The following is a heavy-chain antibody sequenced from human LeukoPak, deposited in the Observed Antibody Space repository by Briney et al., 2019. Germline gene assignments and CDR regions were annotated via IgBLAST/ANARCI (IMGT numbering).Heavy chain of an antibody. CDR3: ARLRSIAVAGIDY. V-gene: IGHV5-10-1*01. CDR1: GYSFINYW. Sequence: GESLQISCKGSGYSFINYWINWVRQMPGKGLEWMGTIDPSDSYTNYSPSFQGHVTISADKSISTAYLQWSSLKTSDTAMYFCARLRSIAVAGIDYWGQGTLVAVSS. J-gene: IGHJ4*02. CDR2: IDPSDSYT. D-gene: IGHD6-19*01.